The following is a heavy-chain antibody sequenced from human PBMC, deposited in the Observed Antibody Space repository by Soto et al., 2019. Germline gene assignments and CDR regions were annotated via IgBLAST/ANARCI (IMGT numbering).Heavy chain of an antibody. J-gene: IGHJ4*02. CDR1: GYTFTSYY. D-gene: IGHD1-26*01. CDR2: INPSGGST. CDR3: ASLTIVGATREY. Sequence: KAAGYTFTSYYMHWLRQAPGQGLEWMGIINPSGGSTSYAQKFQGRVTMTRDTSTSTVYMELSSLRSEDTAVYYCASLTIVGATREYWGQGTLVSVS. V-gene: IGHV1-46*01.